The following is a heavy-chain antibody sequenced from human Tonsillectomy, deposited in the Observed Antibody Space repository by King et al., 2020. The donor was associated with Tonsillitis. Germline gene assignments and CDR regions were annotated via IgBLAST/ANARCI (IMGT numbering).Heavy chain of an antibody. CDR3: ARDGAFDL. J-gene: IGHJ3*01. CDR2: INPNSGDT. CDR1: GYTFTDYY. Sequence: QLVQSGAEVKKPGASVKVSCKASGYTFTDYYMHWVRQAPGQGLEWMGWINPNSGDTNYGQKFQVRVSLTRDTSISTAYMELSRLTSDDTAVFYCARDGAFDLWGQGTMVTVSS. V-gene: IGHV1-2*02.